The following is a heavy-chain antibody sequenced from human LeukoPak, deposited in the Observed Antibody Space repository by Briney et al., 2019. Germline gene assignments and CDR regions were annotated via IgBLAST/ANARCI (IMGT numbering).Heavy chain of an antibody. CDR1: GGSISSYY. CDR2: IYYSGST. J-gene: IGHJ4*02. V-gene: IGHV4-59*01. CDR3: ARVGSSGWYNYFDY. D-gene: IGHD6-19*01. Sequence: SETLSLTCTVSGGSISSYYWSWLRQPPGKGLEGIGYIYYSGSTNYNPSLTSRVTISVDTSKNQFSLKLSSVTAADTAVYYCARVGSSGWYNYFDYWGQGTLVTVSS.